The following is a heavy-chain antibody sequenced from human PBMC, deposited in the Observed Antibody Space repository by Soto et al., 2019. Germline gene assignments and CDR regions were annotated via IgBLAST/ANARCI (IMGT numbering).Heavy chain of an antibody. CDR3: ARVEGSGSYLLGDYYYDMDV. V-gene: IGHV3-21*01. J-gene: IGHJ6*03. D-gene: IGHD3-10*01. CDR2: ISSSSSYI. CDR1: GFTFSSYS. Sequence: PGGSLRLSCAASGFTFSSYSMNWVRQAPGKGLEWVSSISSSSSYIYYADSVKGRYTISRDNAKNSLYLQMHSQRHEDNVVYYCARVEGSGSYLLGDYYYDMDVWGKGTTFTVSS.